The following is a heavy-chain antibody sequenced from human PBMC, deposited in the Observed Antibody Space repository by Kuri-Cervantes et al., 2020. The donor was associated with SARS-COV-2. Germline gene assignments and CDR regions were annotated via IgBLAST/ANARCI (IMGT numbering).Heavy chain of an antibody. CDR1: GYTFTGYY. CDR3: GRGRRRRVPNYYYYYMEV. Sequence: SVKVSCKASGYTFTGYYMHWVRQAPGQGVEWMGGIITMFGKVKYAQKFQARLTVNADYSTSIAYMELSSLSSEDTAVYYCGRGRRRRVPNYYYYYMEVWGKGTTVTVSS. CDR2: IITMFGKV. D-gene: IGHD3-10*01. J-gene: IGHJ6*03. V-gene: IGHV1-69*13.